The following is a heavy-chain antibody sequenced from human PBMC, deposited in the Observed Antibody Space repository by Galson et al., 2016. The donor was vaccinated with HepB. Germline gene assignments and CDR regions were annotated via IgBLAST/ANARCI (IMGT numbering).Heavy chain of an antibody. V-gene: IGHV3-23*01. CDR1: GFTFSESA. CDR2: ISGDGVHT. Sequence: SLRLSCAASGFTFSESAMSWVRQAPGKGLEWVSAISGDGVHTYYADSVKGRFTISRDNSKNTLYLRMSSLRAEDTAVYYFVKDPSIDYYFDYWGQGTLVTASA. D-gene: IGHD6-6*01. CDR3: VKDPSIDYYFDY. J-gene: IGHJ4*02.